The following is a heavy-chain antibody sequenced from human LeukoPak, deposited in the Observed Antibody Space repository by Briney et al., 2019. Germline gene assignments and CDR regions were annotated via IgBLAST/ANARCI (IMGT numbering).Heavy chain of an antibody. CDR2: ISSSSSYI. J-gene: IGHJ5*02. CDR1: GFTFSSYS. D-gene: IGHD3-10*01. CDR3: ARLITYYYGSGTHNWFDP. V-gene: IGHV3-21*01. Sequence: GGSLRLSCAASGFTFSSYSMNWVRQAPGKGLEWVSSISSSSSYIYYADSVKGRFTISRDNAKNSLYLQMNSLRAEDTAVYYCARLITYYYGSGTHNWFDPWGQGTLVTVSS.